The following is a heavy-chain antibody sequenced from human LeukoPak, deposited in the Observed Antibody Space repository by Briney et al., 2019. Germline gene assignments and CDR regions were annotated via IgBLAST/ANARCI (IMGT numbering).Heavy chain of an antibody. CDR2: IYYGGST. D-gene: IGHD3-3*01. CDR3: ARGGYDFWSGD. CDR1: GGSISSYY. J-gene: IGHJ4*02. Sequence: SETLSLTCTVSGGSISSYYWSWIRQPPGKGLEWIGYIYYGGSTNYNPSLKSRVTISVDTSKNQFSLKLSSVTAADTAVYYCARGGYDFWSGDWGQGTLVTVSS. V-gene: IGHV4-59*01.